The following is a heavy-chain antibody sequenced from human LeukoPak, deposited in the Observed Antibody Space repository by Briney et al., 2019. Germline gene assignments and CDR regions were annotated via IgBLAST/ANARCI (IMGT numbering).Heavy chain of an antibody. CDR3: AKAPVTTCRGAYCYPFDY. CDR1: GFTVSSYG. Sequence: PGGSLRLSCAASGFTVSSYGMSWVRQAPGKGLEWVSAISGSGGSTYYADSVKGRFTISRDNSKNTLYLQMNSLRAEDTAVYYCAKAPVTTCRGAYCYPFDYWGQGTLVTVSS. V-gene: IGHV3-23*01. D-gene: IGHD2-21*01. CDR2: ISGSGGST. J-gene: IGHJ4*02.